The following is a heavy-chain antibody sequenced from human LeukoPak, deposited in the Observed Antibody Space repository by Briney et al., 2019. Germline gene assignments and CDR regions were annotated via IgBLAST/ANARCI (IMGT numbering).Heavy chain of an antibody. V-gene: IGHV3-23*01. CDR3: AKAPLYGSDFDY. CDR2: ISGSGAST. J-gene: IGHJ4*02. D-gene: IGHD2-8*01. Sequence: GGSLRLSCAASGFTFATHAMTWVRQAPGKGLEWVSAISGSGASTYYADSVKGRFTISRDNPKNMVYLQMNSLRAEDTAMYFCAKAPLYGSDFDYWGQGTLVTVSS. CDR1: GFTFATHA.